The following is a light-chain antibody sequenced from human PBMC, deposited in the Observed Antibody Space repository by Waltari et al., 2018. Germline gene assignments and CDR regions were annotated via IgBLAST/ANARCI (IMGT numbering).Light chain of an antibody. CDR1: QSLRNNF. J-gene: IGKJ4*01. V-gene: IGKV3-20*01. Sequence: EILLTQSPGTLSLSPGERATLSCRASQSLRNNFLVWYQQNPGQAPRLLIYDASRRATGIPDRFSGSGSGTDFTLTISRLEPEDFAVYFCQQYGRSPLTFGGGTKVEIK. CDR3: QQYGRSPLT. CDR2: DAS.